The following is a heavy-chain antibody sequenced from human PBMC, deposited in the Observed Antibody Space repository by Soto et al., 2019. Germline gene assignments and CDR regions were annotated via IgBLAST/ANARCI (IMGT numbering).Heavy chain of an antibody. J-gene: IGHJ6*02. CDR3: ARDAGESILSIRGARYKYYGMDV. CDR1: GYTFTSYG. V-gene: IGHV1-18*01. Sequence: QVQLVQSGAEVRKPGASVKVSCKASGYTFTSYGISWVRQAPGQGLEWMGRINAFNGNTAYIQKFQGRVTMTTDTSTSTAYMELRSLKSDDTAVYYCARDAGESILSIRGARYKYYGMDVWGQGTTVTVSS. D-gene: IGHD1-26*01. CDR2: INAFNGNT.